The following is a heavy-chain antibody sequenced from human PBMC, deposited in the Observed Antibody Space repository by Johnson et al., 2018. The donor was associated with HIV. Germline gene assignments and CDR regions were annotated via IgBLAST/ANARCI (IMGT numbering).Heavy chain of an antibody. CDR1: GFTVSSNY. CDR2: ISSDGNNK. CDR3: ARDLVVRDYGDYTYRRGGAFDI. V-gene: IGHV3-30*03. J-gene: IGHJ3*02. D-gene: IGHD4-17*01. Sequence: QVQLVESGGGLVQPGGSLRLSCAASGFTVSSNYMSWVRQAPGKGLEWVAVISSDGNNKSYADSVKGRLTISRDNSKNTLFLQMNSLRPEDTAVYYCARDLVVRDYGDYTYRRGGAFDIWGQGTMVTVSS.